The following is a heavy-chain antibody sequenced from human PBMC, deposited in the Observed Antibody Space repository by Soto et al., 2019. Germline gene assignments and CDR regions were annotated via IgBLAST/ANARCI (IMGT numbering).Heavy chain of an antibody. D-gene: IGHD2-2*01. Sequence: QVQLVQSGAEVKKPGSSVKVSCKASGGTFSSYAISWVRQAPGQGLEWMGGIIPIFGTANYAQKFQGRVTITADKSTSTAYMELSSLRSEDTVVYYCARADVVVPAAAGYYYYGMDVWGQGTTVTVSS. J-gene: IGHJ6*02. CDR3: ARADVVVPAAAGYYYYGMDV. CDR1: GGTFSSYA. V-gene: IGHV1-69*06. CDR2: IIPIFGTA.